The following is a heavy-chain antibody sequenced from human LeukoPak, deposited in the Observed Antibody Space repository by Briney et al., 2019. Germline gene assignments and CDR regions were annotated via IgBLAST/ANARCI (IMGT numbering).Heavy chain of an antibody. V-gene: IGHV3-21*01. J-gene: IGHJ4*02. CDR2: ISSSSSYI. CDR3: ARGTIFGVVITQFDY. Sequence: PGGSLRLSCAASGFTFSSYAMSWGRQAPGKGLEWVSSISSSSSYIYYADSVKGRFTISRDNAKNSLYLQMNSLRAEDTAVYYCARGTIFGVVITQFDYWGQGTLVTVS. CDR1: GFTFSSYA. D-gene: IGHD3-3*01.